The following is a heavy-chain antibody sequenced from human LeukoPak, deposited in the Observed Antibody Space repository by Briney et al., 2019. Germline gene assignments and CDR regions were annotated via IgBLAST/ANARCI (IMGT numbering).Heavy chain of an antibody. CDR3: ARESPDY. CDR1: XFTFSSYW. CDR2: IKQDGSEK. J-gene: IGHJ4*02. Sequence: CAASXFTFSSYWMGWVRQAPGKGLEWVANIKQDGSEKYYVDSVKGRFTISRDNAKNSLYLQMNSLRAEDTAVYYCARESPDYWGQGTLVTVSS. V-gene: IGHV3-7*01.